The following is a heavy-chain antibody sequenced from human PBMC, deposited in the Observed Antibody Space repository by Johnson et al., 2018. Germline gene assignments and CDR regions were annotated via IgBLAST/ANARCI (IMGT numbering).Heavy chain of an antibody. V-gene: IGHV3-66*02. CDR3: ARGDSSSWYNNYYYMDV. Sequence: VQLQESGGGLVQPGGSLRLSCAASGFTVSSNYMSWVRQAPGKGLEWVSVIYSGGSTYYADSGKGRFTISRDNSKNTLYLQMNSLRAEDTAVYYCARGDSSSWYNNYYYMDVWGKGTTVTVSS. CDR2: IYSGGST. D-gene: IGHD6-13*01. CDR1: GFTVSSNY. J-gene: IGHJ6*03.